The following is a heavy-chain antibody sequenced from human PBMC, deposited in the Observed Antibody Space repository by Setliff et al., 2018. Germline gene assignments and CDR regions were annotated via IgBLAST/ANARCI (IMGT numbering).Heavy chain of an antibody. CDR3: ARRGVGMGMDV. V-gene: IGHV3-73*01. CDR2: IRSKANSYAT. Sequence: PGGVPRLSCAASGFSFSDSAMHWVRQASGKGLEWIGRIRSKANSYATAYAASVKGRFTISRDDSKNTAYLQMNSLKTEDTAVYYCARRGVGMGMDVWGKGTTVTVSS. CDR1: GFSFSDSA. D-gene: IGHD2-2*01. J-gene: IGHJ6*03.